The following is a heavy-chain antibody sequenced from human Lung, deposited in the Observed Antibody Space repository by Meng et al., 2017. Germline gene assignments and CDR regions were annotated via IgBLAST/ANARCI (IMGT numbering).Heavy chain of an antibody. V-gene: IGHV4-4*07. CDR1: GCSIKNFY. Sequence: LQVSSRGPVNASETLSLSSTVAGCSIKNFYCGCIRDAAGKGLVCIGRIYSSGSTDYKPSLRSRVTMSVDTSKNQFSLKLTSVTAADTAVYYCTRQFFDYVWGSYRPNWFDAWGQGTLVTVSS. D-gene: IGHD3-16*01. CDR2: IYSSGST. J-gene: IGHJ5*02. CDR3: TRQFFDYVWGSYRPNWFDA.